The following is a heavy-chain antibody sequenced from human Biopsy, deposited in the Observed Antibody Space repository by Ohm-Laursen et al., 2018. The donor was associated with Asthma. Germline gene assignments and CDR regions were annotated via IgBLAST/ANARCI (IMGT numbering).Heavy chain of an antibody. CDR2: GGSYYDGGLK. CDR3: ARDVMEWYLPAFGF. D-gene: IGHD3-3*01. CDR1: GFTFRSYA. V-gene: IGHV3-30-3*01. Sequence: SLRLSCAASGFTFRSYAMHWVHQAPGKGLEWVAVGGSYYDGGLKYYADSVNGRFTVSRDDSKNTLYLQMNSLRPDDTAVYYCARDVMEWYLPAFGFWGQGTLVTVSS. J-gene: IGHJ4*02.